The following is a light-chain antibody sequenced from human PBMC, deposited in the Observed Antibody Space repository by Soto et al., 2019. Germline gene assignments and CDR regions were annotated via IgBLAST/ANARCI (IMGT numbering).Light chain of an antibody. CDR3: SSYTRSNTHV. J-gene: IGLJ1*01. V-gene: IGLV2-14*01. Sequence: QSVLTQPASVSGSPGQSITISCTGTSSDVGDYNYVSWYQQHPDKAPKLMIFEVSNRPSGVPNRFSGSKSGNTASLSISGLQSEDEADYYCSSYTRSNTHVFGTGTKVTVL. CDR2: EVS. CDR1: SSDVGDYNY.